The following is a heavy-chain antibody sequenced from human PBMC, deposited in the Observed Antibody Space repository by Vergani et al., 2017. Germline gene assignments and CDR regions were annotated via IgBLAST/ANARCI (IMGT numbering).Heavy chain of an antibody. CDR1: GFTFSSYE. J-gene: IGHJ4*02. CDR2: ISSSGSTI. D-gene: IGHD3-22*01. CDR3: ARVPDYYDSSGSDY. V-gene: IGHV3-48*03. Sequence: VQPGGSLRLSCAASGFTFSSYEMNWVRQAPGKGLEWVSYISSSGSTIYYADSVKGRFTISRDNAKNSLYLQMNSLRAEDTAVYYCARVPDYYDSSGSDYWGQGTLVTVSS.